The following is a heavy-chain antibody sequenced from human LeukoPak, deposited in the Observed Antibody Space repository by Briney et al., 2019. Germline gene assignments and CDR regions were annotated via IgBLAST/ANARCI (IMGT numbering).Heavy chain of an antibody. V-gene: IGHV1-8*03. J-gene: IGHJ4*02. Sequence: ASVKVSCKASGYTFTSYDINWVRQATGQGLEWMGWMNPNSGNTGYAQEFQGRVTITRNTSISTAYMELSSLRSEDTAVYYCARLGRGYVTSAYYFDYWGQGPRSPSPQ. CDR3: ARLGRGYVTSAYYFDY. D-gene: IGHD3-10*02. CDR2: MNPNSGNT. CDR1: GYTFTSYD.